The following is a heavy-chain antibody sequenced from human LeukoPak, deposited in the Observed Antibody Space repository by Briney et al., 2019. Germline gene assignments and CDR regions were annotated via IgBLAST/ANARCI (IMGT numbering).Heavy chain of an antibody. J-gene: IGHJ6*03. CDR3: AKAYCSGWSCSQYYYYMDG. CDR1: GFTFDDSG. CDR2: ISWNGGST. Sequence: PGGSLRLSRAASGFTFDDSGMSWVRQAPGKGLEWVAGISWNGGSTGYADSVKGRFTISRDNAKNSLYLQMNSLRAEDTALYHCAKAYCSGWSCSQYYYYMDGWGKGTTGTGSS. D-gene: IGHD2-15*01. V-gene: IGHV3-20*01.